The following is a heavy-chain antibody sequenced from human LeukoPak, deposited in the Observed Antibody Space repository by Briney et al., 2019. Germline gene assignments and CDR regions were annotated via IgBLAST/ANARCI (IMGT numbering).Heavy chain of an antibody. J-gene: IGHJ4*02. D-gene: IGHD3-22*01. Sequence: GGSLRLSCAVSGFTFSSYWMNWVRQAPGKGLEWVASIKQDGSEKSYVDSVKGRFTISRDNAKNSLYLQMNSLRAEDTAVYYCAKDVAPYYYDSSGYPYYFDYWGQGTLVTVSS. CDR3: AKDVAPYYYDSSGYPYYFDY. CDR2: IKQDGSEK. CDR1: GFTFSSYW. V-gene: IGHV3-7*01.